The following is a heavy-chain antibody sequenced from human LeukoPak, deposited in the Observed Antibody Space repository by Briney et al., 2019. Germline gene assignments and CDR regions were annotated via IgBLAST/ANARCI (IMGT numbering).Heavy chain of an antibody. CDR2: IYTSGST. Sequence: SETLSLTCTVSGGSISSYHWSWIRQPAGKGLEWIGRIYTSGSTNYNPSLKSRVTMSVDTSKNQFSLKLSSVTAADTAVYYCARGMYYYDSSGYVIFDYWGQGTLVTVSS. D-gene: IGHD3-22*01. CDR1: GGSISSYH. V-gene: IGHV4-4*07. CDR3: ARGMYYYDSSGYVIFDY. J-gene: IGHJ4*02.